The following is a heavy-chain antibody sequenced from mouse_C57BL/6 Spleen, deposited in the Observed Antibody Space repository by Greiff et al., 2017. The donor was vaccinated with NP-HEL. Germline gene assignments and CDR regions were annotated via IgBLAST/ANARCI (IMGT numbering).Heavy chain of an antibody. V-gene: IGHV3-6*01. CDR2: ISYDGRN. J-gene: IGHJ1*03. CDR1: GYSITSGYY. Sequence: EVQLQQSGPGLVKPSQSLSLTCSVTGYSITSGYYWNWIRQFPGNKLEWMGYISYDGRNKYNPSLKNRISITREPSKNQFFLKLNSVTTEDTATYYGASGGMTTVVATEPWDFYVWGTGTTFTVSS. D-gene: IGHD1-1*01. CDR3: ASGGMTTVVATEPWDFYV.